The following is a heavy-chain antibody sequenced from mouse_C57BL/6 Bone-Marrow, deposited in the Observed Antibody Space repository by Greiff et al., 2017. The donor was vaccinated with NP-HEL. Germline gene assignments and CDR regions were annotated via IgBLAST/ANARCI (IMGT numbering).Heavy chain of an antibody. CDR1: GFTFSDYY. CDR3: ERGPYYYGSSYEDFDV. D-gene: IGHD1-1*01. J-gene: IGHJ1*03. CDR2: INYDGSST. V-gene: IGHV5-16*01. Sequence: EVKVVESEGGLVQPGSSMKLSCTASGFTFSDYYMAWVRQVPEKGLEWVANINYDGSSTYYLDPLKSRFIISRDNAKNILYLQMSSLKSEDKATYYCERGPYYYGSSYEDFDVWGTGTTVTVSS.